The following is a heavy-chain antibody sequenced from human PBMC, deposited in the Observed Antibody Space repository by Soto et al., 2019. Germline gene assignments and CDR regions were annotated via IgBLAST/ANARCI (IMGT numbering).Heavy chain of an antibody. CDR2: INQSGAT. J-gene: IGHJ4*02. V-gene: IGHV4-34*01. Sequence: QLQQWGAGLLKPSETLSLTCAVYNGSFSKYYWNWFRRPPGKGLEWIGEINQSGATNYNPSLKSRVTISVDTSKNQFSLKLKSLTAADTAVYYCARGYYYASGSSFPYWGQGTLVTVSS. D-gene: IGHD3-10*01. CDR3: ARGYYYASGSSFPY. CDR1: NGSFSKYY.